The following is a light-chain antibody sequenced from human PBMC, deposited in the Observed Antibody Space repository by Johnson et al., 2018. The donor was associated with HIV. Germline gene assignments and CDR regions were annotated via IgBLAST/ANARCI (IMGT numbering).Light chain of an antibody. CDR3: GTWDSSLSKV. V-gene: IGLV1-51*01. J-gene: IGLJ1*01. Sequence: QSVLTQPPSVSAAPGQKVTISCSGSTSNIGNNYVSWYQQLPGKAPKLLIYDNNKRPSGIPDRFSGSKSGTSATLGITGLQTGDEADYYCGTWDSSLSKVFGTGTKVTVL. CDR1: TSNIGNNY. CDR2: DNN.